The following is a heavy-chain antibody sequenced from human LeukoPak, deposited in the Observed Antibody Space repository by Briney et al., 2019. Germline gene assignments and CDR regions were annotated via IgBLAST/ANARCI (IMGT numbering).Heavy chain of an antibody. J-gene: IGHJ4*02. CDR1: GGSLSGYY. CDR2: INHSGSS. CDR3: ARGVLAVAGLRY. V-gene: IGHV4-34*01. D-gene: IGHD6-19*01. Sequence: SETLSLTCAVYGGSLSGYYWSWIRQPPGKGLEWIGEINHSGSSNYNPSLKSRVTISVDTSKNQFSLKLSSVTAVDTAVYYCARGVLAVAGLRYWGQGTLVTVSS.